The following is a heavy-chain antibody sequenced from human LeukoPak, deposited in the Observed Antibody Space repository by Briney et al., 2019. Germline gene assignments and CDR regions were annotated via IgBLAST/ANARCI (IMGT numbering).Heavy chain of an antibody. V-gene: IGHV1-2*02. Sequence: GASVKVSCKASGYTFTGYYMHWVRQAPGQGLEWMGWINPNSGGTNYAQKFQGRGTMTRDTSISTAYMELSRLRSDDTAVYYCARDEYYYGSGSYYPNWFDPWGQGTLVTVSS. D-gene: IGHD3-10*01. CDR2: INPNSGGT. J-gene: IGHJ5*02. CDR3: ARDEYYYGSGSYYPNWFDP. CDR1: GYTFTGYY.